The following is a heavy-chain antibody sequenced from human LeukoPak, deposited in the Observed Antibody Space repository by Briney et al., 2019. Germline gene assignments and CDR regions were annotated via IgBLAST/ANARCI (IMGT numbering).Heavy chain of an antibody. D-gene: IGHD3-22*01. CDR1: GFTFDSNS. J-gene: IGHJ4*02. CDR2: IKQDGSEK. Sequence: GGSLRVFCAASGFTFDSNSMSWVRQAPGKGLEWVANIKQDGSEKYYVDSVKGRFTISRDNAKNSLYLQMNSLRAEDTAVYYCAKGGYYDTSGLYGDWGQGTLVTVSS. CDR3: AKGGYYDTSGLYGD. V-gene: IGHV3-7*01.